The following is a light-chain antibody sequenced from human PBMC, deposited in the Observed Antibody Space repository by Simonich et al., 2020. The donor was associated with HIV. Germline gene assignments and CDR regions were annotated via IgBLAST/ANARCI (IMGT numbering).Light chain of an antibody. CDR3: MQALQTPYT. Sequence: DIVMTQSPLSLPVTPGEPASISCRSCQSLLHTNGFNYLDWYLPKPGQSPQLLIYLGSNRASGVPDRFSGSGSGTDFTLKISRVEAEDVGVYYCMQALQTPYTFGQGTKLEIK. V-gene: IGKV2-28*01. J-gene: IGKJ2*01. CDR1: QSLLHTNGFNY. CDR2: LGS.